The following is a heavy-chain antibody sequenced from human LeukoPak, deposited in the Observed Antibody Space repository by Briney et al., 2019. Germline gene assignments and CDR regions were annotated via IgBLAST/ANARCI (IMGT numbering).Heavy chain of an antibody. CDR2: ISAYNGNT. Sequence: ASVKVSCKASGYTFTSYDINWVRQAPGQGLEWMGWISAYNGNTNYAQKLQGRVTMTTDTSTSTAYMDLRSLRSDDTAVYYCARYSSSWYQGVWGQGTLVTVSS. CDR1: GYTFTSYD. D-gene: IGHD6-13*01. CDR3: ARYSSSWYQGV. V-gene: IGHV1-18*01. J-gene: IGHJ4*02.